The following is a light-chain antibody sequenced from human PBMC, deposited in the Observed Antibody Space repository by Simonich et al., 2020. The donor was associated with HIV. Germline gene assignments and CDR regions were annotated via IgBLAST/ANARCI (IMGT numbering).Light chain of an antibody. CDR1: NGAVTFGHY. V-gene: IGLV7-46*01. Sequence: ALVTQEPSLTVSPGGTFTLTCGSSNGAVTFGHYPYWFKQKPGQPPRTLTYDISNKPSLTPTRFYGSLLGGNAALTLSGAQPEDEADYYCLLSYSGAWVFGGGTRLTVL. CDR3: LLSYSGAWV. J-gene: IGLJ3*02. CDR2: DIS.